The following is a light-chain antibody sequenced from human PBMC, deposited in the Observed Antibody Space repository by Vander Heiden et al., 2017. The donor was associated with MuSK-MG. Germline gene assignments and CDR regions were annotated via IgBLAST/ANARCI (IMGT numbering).Light chain of an antibody. CDR3: QQDASTPYT. CDR1: QGISNS. CDR2: AAS. V-gene: IGKV1-NL1*01. J-gene: IGKJ2*01. Sequence: DIQMTQSPSSLSASVGDRVTITCRASQGISNSLAWYQQKPVKAPKLLLYAASRLESGVPSRFSGSGSGTDYTLTISSLQPEDFATYYCQQDASTPYTSGQGTKLEIK.